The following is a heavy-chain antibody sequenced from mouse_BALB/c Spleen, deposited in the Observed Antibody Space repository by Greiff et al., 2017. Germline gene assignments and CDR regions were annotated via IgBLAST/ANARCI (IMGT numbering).Heavy chain of an antibody. Sequence: EVKLMESGGGLVQPGGSLKLSCAASGFTFSSYTMSWVRQTPEKRLEWVAYISNGGGSTYYPDTVKGRFTISRDNAKNTLYLQMSSLKSEDTAMYYCARRDLTGTLDYWGQGTTLTVSS. D-gene: IGHD4-1*01. CDR2: ISNGGGST. CDR1: GFTFSSYT. V-gene: IGHV5-12-2*01. J-gene: IGHJ2*01. CDR3: ARRDLTGTLDY.